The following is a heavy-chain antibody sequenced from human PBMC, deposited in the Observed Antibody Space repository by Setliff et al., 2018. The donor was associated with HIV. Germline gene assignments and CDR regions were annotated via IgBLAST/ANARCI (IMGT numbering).Heavy chain of an antibody. D-gene: IGHD2-15*01. CDR2: IFASGDT. CDR1: GASISSYY. J-gene: IGHJ3*02. V-gene: IGHV4-4*09. CDR3: ARFPLLHKNAFDI. Sequence: SETLSLTCTVSGASISSYYWNWIRQPPGKGLEWIGFIFASGDTKYNPSLQSRVSMSIDTSKNQFSLKLRSVTAADTAMYYCARFPLLHKNAFDIWGQGTMVTVSS.